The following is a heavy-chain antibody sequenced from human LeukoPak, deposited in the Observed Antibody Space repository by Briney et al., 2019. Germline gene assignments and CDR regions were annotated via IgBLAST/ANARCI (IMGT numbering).Heavy chain of an antibody. CDR3: ARSPAAARHSDY. D-gene: IGHD6-6*01. Sequence: ASVKVSCKASGYTFTSYGISWVRQAPGQGLEWMGWISAYNGNTNYAQKLQGRVTMTTDTSTSTAYMEPRSLRSDDTAVYYCARSPAAARHSDYWGQGTLVTVSS. CDR1: GYTFTSYG. J-gene: IGHJ4*02. CDR2: ISAYNGNT. V-gene: IGHV1-18*01.